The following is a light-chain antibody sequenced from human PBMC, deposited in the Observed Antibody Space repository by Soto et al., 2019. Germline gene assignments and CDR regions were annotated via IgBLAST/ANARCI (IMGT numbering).Light chain of an antibody. V-gene: IGLV2-14*01. CDR3: SSYTSATTYV. Sequence: QSVLTQPASVSGSPGQSITISCTGTSSDVGAYNYDPWYQQYPGEAPKVIIYDVSHRPAGVSNRFSGSKSGNTASLTISGLQTQDEADYYCSSYTSATTYVFGTETKVTVL. J-gene: IGLJ1*01. CDR2: DVS. CDR1: SSDVGAYNY.